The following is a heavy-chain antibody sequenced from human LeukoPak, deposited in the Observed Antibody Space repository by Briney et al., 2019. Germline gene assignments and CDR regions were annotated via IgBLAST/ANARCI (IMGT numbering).Heavy chain of an antibody. CDR2: INHSGST. CDR1: GGSFSGDY. V-gene: IGHV4-34*01. J-gene: IGHJ3*02. D-gene: IGHD3-16*01. Sequence: SETLSLTCAVYGGSFSGDYWSWIRQPPGKGLEWIGEINHSGSTNYNPSLKSRVTISVDTSKNQFSLKLSSVTAADTAVYYCARGTNLGGVAFDIWGQGTMVTVSS. CDR3: ARGTNLGGVAFDI.